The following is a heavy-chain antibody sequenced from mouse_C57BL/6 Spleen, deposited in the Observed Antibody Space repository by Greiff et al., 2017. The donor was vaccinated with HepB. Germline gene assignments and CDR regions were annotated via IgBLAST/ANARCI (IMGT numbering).Heavy chain of an antibody. CDR3: ARQRGNWDY. D-gene: IGHD2-1*01. V-gene: IGHV1-50*01. Sequence: QVQLQQSGAELVKPGASVKLSCKASGYTFTSYWMQWVKQRPGQGLEWIGEIDPSDSYTNYNQKFKGKATLTVDTSSSTAYMQLSSLTSEDSAVYYCARQRGNWDYWGQGTTLTVSS. CDR2: IDPSDSYT. J-gene: IGHJ2*01. CDR1: GYTFTSYW.